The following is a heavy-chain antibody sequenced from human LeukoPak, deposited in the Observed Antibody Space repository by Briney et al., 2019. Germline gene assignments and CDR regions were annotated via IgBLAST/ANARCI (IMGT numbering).Heavy chain of an antibody. CDR3: ASQGPSSSCDY. D-gene: IGHD6-13*01. V-gene: IGHV1-69*02. CDR2: IIPILGIA. J-gene: IGHJ4*02. CDR1: GGTFSRYT. Sequence: SVKVSCKASGGTFSRYTTSWVRQAPGQGLEWMGRIIPILGIANYAQKFQGRVTITADKSTSTAYMELSSLRSEDTAVYFCASQGPSSSCDYWGQGTLVTVSS.